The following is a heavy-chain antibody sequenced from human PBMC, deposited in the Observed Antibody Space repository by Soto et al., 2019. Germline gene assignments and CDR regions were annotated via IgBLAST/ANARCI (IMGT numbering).Heavy chain of an antibody. Sequence: GXPLRLSFAASGFTFSNYWLHWVRQAPGKGLVWVSRINRFGSDTIYADSVKGRFTMSRDNAKNTLSLEMNSLRAEDTAVYFCARAPSGWYYFDSWGQGTLVTVSS. CDR2: INRFGSDT. J-gene: IGHJ4*02. V-gene: IGHV3-74*01. CDR3: ARAPSGWYYFDS. D-gene: IGHD6-19*01. CDR1: GFTFSNYW.